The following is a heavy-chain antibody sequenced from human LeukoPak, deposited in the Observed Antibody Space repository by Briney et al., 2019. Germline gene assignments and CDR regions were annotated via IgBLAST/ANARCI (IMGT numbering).Heavy chain of an antibody. J-gene: IGHJ5*02. D-gene: IGHD3-3*01. CDR1: GGSFSGYY. V-gene: IGHV4-34*01. Sequence: SETLSPTCAVYGGSFSGYYWSWIRQPPGKGLEWIGEINHSGSTNYNPSLKSRVTISLDTSKNHFSLKLSSVTAADTAVYYCAKHLRRRFFSRTLGFDPWGQGTLVTVSS. CDR2: INHSGST. CDR3: AKHLRRRFFSRTLGFDP.